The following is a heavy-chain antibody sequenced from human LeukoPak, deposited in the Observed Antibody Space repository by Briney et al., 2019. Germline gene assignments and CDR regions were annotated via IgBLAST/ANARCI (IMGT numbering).Heavy chain of an antibody. V-gene: IGHV1-69*04. CDR1: GDTFSSYA. Sequence: SVKVSCKASGDTFSSYAISWVRHAPGQGLEWRGRIIPILGIANYAQKFQGRVTITADKSTSTAYMELSSLRSEDTAVYYCATGGTNFDYCGQGTLVTVSS. D-gene: IGHD1-1*01. CDR3: ATGGTNFDY. CDR2: IIPILGIA. J-gene: IGHJ4*02.